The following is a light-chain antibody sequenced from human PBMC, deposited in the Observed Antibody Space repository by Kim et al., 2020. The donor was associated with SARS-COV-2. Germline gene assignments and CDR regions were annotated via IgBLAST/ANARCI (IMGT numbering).Light chain of an antibody. Sequence: VSVGNKVTFPCRASQGISNYLAWYQQKPGTTPKLLSYAAYNLQSGVPSRFSGSGSGTDYTLTLSGLQPEDFATYFCQQLNSYPLTFVQGTRLEIK. CDR2: AAY. CDR3: QQLNSYPLT. V-gene: IGKV1-9*01. CDR1: QGISNY. J-gene: IGKJ5*01.